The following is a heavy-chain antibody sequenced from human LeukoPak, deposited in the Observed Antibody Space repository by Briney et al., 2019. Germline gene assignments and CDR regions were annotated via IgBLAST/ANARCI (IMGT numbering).Heavy chain of an antibody. CDR1: GYTFTTYG. CDR2: ISAYTDNK. Sequence: ASVKVSCKASGYTFTTYGINWVRQAPGQGLEWMGWISAYTDNKNYAQKVQDRVTMTTDTSTSTAYMELRSLRSDDTAVYYCARAGYGEGSRPPTYCSGGSCKPDYWGQGTLVTVSS. D-gene: IGHD2-15*01. CDR3: ARAGYGEGSRPPTYCSGGSCKPDY. J-gene: IGHJ4*02. V-gene: IGHV1-18*01.